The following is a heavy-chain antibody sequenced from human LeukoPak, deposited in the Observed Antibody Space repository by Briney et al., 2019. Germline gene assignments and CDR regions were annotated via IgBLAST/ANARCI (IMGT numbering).Heavy chain of an antibody. CDR1: GFAFSSYA. Sequence: GGSLRLSCAASGFAFSSYAMSWVRQAPGKGLEWVSAISGSGGSTYYADSVKGRFTISRDNSKNTLCLQMNSLRAEDTAVYYCANGVGYYGSGSYYNVYYYGMDVWGKGTTVTVSS. J-gene: IGHJ6*04. D-gene: IGHD3-10*01. V-gene: IGHV3-23*01. CDR2: ISGSGGST. CDR3: ANGVGYYGSGSYYNVYYYGMDV.